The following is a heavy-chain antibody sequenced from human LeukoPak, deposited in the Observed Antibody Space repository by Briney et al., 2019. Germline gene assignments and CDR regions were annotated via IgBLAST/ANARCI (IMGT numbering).Heavy chain of an antibody. D-gene: IGHD6-13*01. CDR2: IYYSGST. Sequence: SEALSLTCTVSGVSISSYYWSWIRQPPGKGLEWIGYIYYSGSTNYNPSLKSRVTISVDTSKNQFSLKLSSVTAADTAVYYCARVLTAAAGMAFDIWGQGTMVTVSS. J-gene: IGHJ3*02. CDR1: GVSISSYY. CDR3: ARVLTAAAGMAFDI. V-gene: IGHV4-59*01.